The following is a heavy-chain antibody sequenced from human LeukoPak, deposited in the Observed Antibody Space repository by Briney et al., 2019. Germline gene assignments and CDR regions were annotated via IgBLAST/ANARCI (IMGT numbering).Heavy chain of an antibody. CDR2: INPNSGGT. V-gene: IGHV1-2*06. D-gene: IGHD3-16*01. CDR3: ARGWGGEDWFDP. J-gene: IGHJ5*02. CDR1: GYTFTSYG. Sequence: ASVKVSCKASGYTFTSYGISWVRQAPGQGLEWMGRINPNSGGTNYAQKFQGRVTMTRDTSISTAYMELSRLRSDDTAVYYCARGWGGEDWFDPWGQGTLVTVSS.